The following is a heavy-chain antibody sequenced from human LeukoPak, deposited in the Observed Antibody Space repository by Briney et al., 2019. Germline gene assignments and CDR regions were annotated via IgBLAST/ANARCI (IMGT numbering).Heavy chain of an antibody. J-gene: IGHJ6*03. CDR2: INHSGST. CDR1: GGSFSGYY. Sequence: SETLSLTCAVYGGSFSGYYWSWIRQPPGKGLEWIGEINHSGSTNYNPSLKSRVTISVDTSKNQFSLKLSSVTAADTAVYYCARGRSSGWYWYYYYMDVWGKGTTATVSS. V-gene: IGHV4-34*01. CDR3: ARGRSSGWYWYYYYMDV. D-gene: IGHD6-19*01.